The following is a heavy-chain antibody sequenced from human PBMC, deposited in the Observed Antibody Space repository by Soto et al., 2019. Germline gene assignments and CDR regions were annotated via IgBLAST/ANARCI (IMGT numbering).Heavy chain of an antibody. J-gene: IGHJ4*02. D-gene: IGHD4-17*01. CDR1: GFTFSSYG. CDR3: ANPFQDYGDYALVY. V-gene: IGHV3-30*18. Sequence: QVQLVESGGGVVQPGRSLRLSCAASGFTFSSYGMHWVRQAPGKGLEWVAVISYDGSNKYYADSVKGRFTISRDNSKNTLYLQMKSLRAEDMAVYYCANPFQDYGDYALVYWGQGTLVTVSS. CDR2: ISYDGSNK.